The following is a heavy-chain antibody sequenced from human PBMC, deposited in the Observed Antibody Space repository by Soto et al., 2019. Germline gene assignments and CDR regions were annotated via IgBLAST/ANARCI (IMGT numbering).Heavy chain of an antibody. D-gene: IGHD5-18*01. Sequence: ASVKVSCKASGYTFTNNDVSWVRQATGQGLEWMGWMNPGSGDTGYAQKFQGRVTMTRDISIATAYMGLNSLTSEDTAIYYCARMESFGSLNWFDPWGQGTPVTVSS. V-gene: IGHV1-8*02. CDR3: ARMESFGSLNWFDP. CDR1: GYTFTNND. CDR2: MNPGSGDT. J-gene: IGHJ5*02.